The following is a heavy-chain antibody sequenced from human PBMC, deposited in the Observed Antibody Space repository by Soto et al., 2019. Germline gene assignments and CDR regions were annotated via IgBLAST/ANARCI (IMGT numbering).Heavy chain of an antibody. CDR1: GFTFSSYA. Sequence: EVQLLESGGGLVQPGGSLRLSCAASGFTFSSYAMSWVRQAPGKGLEWVSAISGSGGSTYYADSVKGRLTISRDNSRNTLYLQMNSLRAEDTAVYYCSKENGYSSSWFEFDYWGQGTLVTVSS. CDR2: ISGSGGST. CDR3: SKENGYSSSWFEFDY. D-gene: IGHD6-13*01. V-gene: IGHV3-23*01. J-gene: IGHJ4*02.